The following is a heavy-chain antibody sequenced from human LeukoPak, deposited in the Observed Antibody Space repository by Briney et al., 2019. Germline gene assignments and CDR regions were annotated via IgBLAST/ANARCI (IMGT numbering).Heavy chain of an antibody. V-gene: IGHV3-23*01. J-gene: IGHJ4*02. D-gene: IGHD6-13*01. CDR2: ISGSGGST. Sequence: PGGSLTLSCAASGFTFSSYAMSWVRQAPGKGLEWVSVISGSGGSTYYADSVKGRFTIRRDNSKNTLYLQMNSLRAEDSAVYYCAKGQSASITTAARGVDYWGQGALVAVSS. CDR1: GFTFSSYA. CDR3: AKGQSASITTAARGVDY.